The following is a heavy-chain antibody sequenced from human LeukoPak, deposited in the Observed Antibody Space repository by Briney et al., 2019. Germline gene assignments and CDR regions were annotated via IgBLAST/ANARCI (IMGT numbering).Heavy chain of an antibody. CDR1: GYTFTGYY. V-gene: IGHV1-2*02. D-gene: IGHD2-15*01. Sequence: ASVKVSCKASGYTFTGYYMHWVRQAPGQGLEWMGWINPNSGGTNYAQKFQGRVTMTRDTSVSTAYMELSRLRSVDTAVYYCARASGGNRPYDYWGQGTLVTVSS. CDR2: INPNSGGT. J-gene: IGHJ4*02. CDR3: ARASGGNRPYDY.